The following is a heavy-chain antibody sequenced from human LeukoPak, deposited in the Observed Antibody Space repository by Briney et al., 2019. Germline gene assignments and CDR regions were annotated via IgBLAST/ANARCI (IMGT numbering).Heavy chain of an antibody. CDR2: INHSGST. CDR1: GGSFSGYY. J-gene: IGHJ4*02. D-gene: IGHD5-18*01. Sequence: SETLSLTCAVYGGSFSGYYWSWIRQPPGKGLEWIGEINHSGSTNYNPSLKSRVTISVDTSKNQFSLKLSSVTAADTAVYYCARGHPTYSYGPYYFDYWGRGTLVTVSS. V-gene: IGHV4-34*01. CDR3: ARGHPTYSYGPYYFDY.